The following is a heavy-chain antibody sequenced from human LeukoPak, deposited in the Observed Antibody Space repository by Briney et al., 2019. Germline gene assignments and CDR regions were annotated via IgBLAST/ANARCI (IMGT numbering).Heavy chain of an antibody. D-gene: IGHD6-13*01. CDR1: GGSISSGDYY. CDR2: IYYSGST. CDR3: ARAGGRYSSSFDP. Sequence: SETLSLTCTVSGGSISSGDYYWSWIRQPPGKGLEWIGYIYYSGSTYYNPSLKSRVTISVDTSKNQFSLKLSSVTAADTAVYYCARAGGRYSSSFDPWGQGTLVTVSS. J-gene: IGHJ5*02. V-gene: IGHV4-30-4*01.